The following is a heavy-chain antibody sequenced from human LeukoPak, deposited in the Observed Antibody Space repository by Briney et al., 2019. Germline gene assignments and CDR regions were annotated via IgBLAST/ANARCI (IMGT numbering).Heavy chain of an antibody. V-gene: IGHV3-53*01. CDR1: GITVSTSY. CDR3: AREYNWNDDYYYGMDV. J-gene: IGHJ6*02. CDR2: IHSGGST. Sequence: GGSLRLSCAASGITVSTSYMSWVRQAPGKGLEWVSIIHSGGSTNYADSVKGRFTISRDNSKNTVYLQMNSLRAEDTAVYYCAREYNWNDDYYYGMDVWGQGTTVTVSS. D-gene: IGHD1-1*01.